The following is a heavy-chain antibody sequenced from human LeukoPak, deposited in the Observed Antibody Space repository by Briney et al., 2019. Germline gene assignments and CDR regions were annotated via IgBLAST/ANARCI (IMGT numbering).Heavy chain of an antibody. V-gene: IGHV5-51*01. D-gene: IGHD3-22*01. J-gene: IGHJ6*02. CDR1: GYSFTSYW. CDR2: IYPGDSDT. CDR3: ARHVRDYYDSSGSNYYYGMDV. Sequence: GESLKISCQGSGYSFTSYWIGWVRQMPGKGLEWMGIIYPGDSDTRCSPSFQGQVTISADKSISTAYLQWSSLKASDTAMYYCARHVRDYYDSSGSNYYYGMDVWGQGTTVTVSS.